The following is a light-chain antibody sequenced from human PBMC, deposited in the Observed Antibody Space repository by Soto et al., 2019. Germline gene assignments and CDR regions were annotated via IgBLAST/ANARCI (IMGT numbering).Light chain of an antibody. CDR3: SSYAGSNTVL. Sequence: QSALTQPPSASGSPGQSVTISCTGTSSDVGGYNCVSWYQQHPGKAPQLMIYEVTKRPSGVPDRFSGSKSGNTASLTVSGLQAEEEADYYCSSYAGSNTVLFGGGTKVTVL. J-gene: IGLJ2*01. CDR1: SSDVGGYNC. V-gene: IGLV2-8*01. CDR2: EVT.